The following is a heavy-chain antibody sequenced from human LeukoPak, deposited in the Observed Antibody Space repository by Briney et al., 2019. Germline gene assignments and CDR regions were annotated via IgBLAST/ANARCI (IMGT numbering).Heavy chain of an antibody. CDR3: ASLWGSEH. J-gene: IGHJ4*02. D-gene: IGHD2-15*01. Sequence: SETLSLTCTVSGGSISSYYWSWIRQPPGKGLEWIGYIYYSGSTNSNPSLESRVTISVDTSKNQFSLKLRSVTAADTAVYYCASLWGSEHWGQGTLVTVSS. CDR2: IYYSGST. V-gene: IGHV4-59*01. CDR1: GGSISSYY.